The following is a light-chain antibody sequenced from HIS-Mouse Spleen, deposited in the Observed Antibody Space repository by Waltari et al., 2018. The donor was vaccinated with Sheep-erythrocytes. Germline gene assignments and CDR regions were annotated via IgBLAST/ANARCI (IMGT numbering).Light chain of an antibody. V-gene: IGLV3-1*01. CDR3: QAWDSSTVV. Sequence: YELTQPPSVSVSPGQTASITCSADKLGDKYACWYQQKPGQSPVLVIYKDSKRPSGIPERFSGSNSGNTATLTISGTQAMDEADYYCQAWDSSTVVFGGGTKLTVL. J-gene: IGLJ2*01. CDR1: KLGDKY. CDR2: KDS.